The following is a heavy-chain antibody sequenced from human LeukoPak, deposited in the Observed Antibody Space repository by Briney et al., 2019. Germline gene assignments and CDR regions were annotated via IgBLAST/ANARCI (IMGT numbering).Heavy chain of an antibody. CDR1: GYTLTELS. D-gene: IGHD3-22*01. CDR3: ATSSGYDSSPWAFDI. CDR2: FDPEDGET. Sequence: ASVKVSCKLSGYTLTELSMHWVRQAPGKGLEWMGGFDPEDGETIYAQKFQGRVTMTEDTSTYTAYMELSSLRSEDTAVYYCATSSGYDSSPWAFDIWGQGTMVTVSS. V-gene: IGHV1-24*01. J-gene: IGHJ3*02.